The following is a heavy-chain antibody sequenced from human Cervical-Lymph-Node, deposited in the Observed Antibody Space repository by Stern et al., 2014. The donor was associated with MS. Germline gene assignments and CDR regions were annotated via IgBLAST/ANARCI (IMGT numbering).Heavy chain of an antibody. V-gene: IGHV4-31*03. CDR2: IYDSGTT. CDR3: ARGRPGTTRTYVGGFDC. J-gene: IGHJ4*02. CDR1: GDTITTGGYY. Sequence: QVQLQESGPGLVKPSETLSLTCSVSGDTITTGGYYWSWIRQHPGKGLEWIGYIYDSGTTYSNPSLESRVTVSVDTSKNQFSLRLTSVTAADTAIYYCARGRPGTTRTYVGGFDCWGQGTLVTVSS. D-gene: IGHD2-15*01.